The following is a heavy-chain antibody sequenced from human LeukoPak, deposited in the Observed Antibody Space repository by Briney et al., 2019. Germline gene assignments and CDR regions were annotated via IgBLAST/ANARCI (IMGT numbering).Heavy chain of an antibody. V-gene: IGHV3-20*04. CDR3: AKGPSDDILTGYPNWFDP. Sequence: PGGSLRLSCAASGFTFDDYGMSWVRQAPGKGLEWVSGINWNGGSTGYADSVKGRFTISRDNAKNSLYLQMNSLRAEDTALYYCAKGPSDDILTGYPNWFDPWGQGTLVTVSS. CDR2: INWNGGST. D-gene: IGHD3-9*01. CDR1: GFTFDDYG. J-gene: IGHJ5*02.